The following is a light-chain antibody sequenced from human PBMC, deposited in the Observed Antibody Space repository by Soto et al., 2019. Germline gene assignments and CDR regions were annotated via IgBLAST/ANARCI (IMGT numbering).Light chain of an antibody. Sequence: EIQMTQSPSTLSASVGARVTITCRASQSISSWLAWYQQKPGKAPKRLIYDASSLESGVPSRFSGSGSGTEFTLTIGRLQPDDFATYYCQQYNSYSTFGQGTKLEIK. V-gene: IGKV1-5*01. CDR1: QSISSW. CDR3: QQYNSYST. J-gene: IGKJ2*01. CDR2: DAS.